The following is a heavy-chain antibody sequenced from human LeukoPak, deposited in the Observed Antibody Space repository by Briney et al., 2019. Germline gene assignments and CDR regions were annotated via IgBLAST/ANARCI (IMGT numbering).Heavy chain of an antibody. CDR2: ISSNGGST. D-gene: IGHD3-10*01. V-gene: IGHV3-64*01. Sequence: GGSLRLSCAASGFTFSSYAMHWARQAPGKGREYVSGISSNGGSTYYANSVKGRFTISRDNSKNTLYLQMGSLRAEDMAVYYCARSGGGYYNYYMDVWGKGTTVTVSS. J-gene: IGHJ6*03. CDR1: GFTFSSYA. CDR3: ARSGGGYYNYYMDV.